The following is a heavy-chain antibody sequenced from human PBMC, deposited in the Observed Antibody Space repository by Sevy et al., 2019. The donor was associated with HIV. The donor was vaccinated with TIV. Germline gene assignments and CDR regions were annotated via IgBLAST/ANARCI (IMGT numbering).Heavy chain of an antibody. CDR3: ARDSRGLYYGDYVDY. CDR2: ISSSSSTI. Sequence: GGFLRLSCAASGFTFSSYSMSWVRQAPGKGLEWVSYISSSSSTIYYADSVKGRFTISRDNAKNSLYLQMNSLRDEDTAVYYCARDSRGLYYGDYVDYWGQGTLVTVSS. J-gene: IGHJ4*02. CDR1: GFTFSSYS. V-gene: IGHV3-48*02. D-gene: IGHD4-17*01.